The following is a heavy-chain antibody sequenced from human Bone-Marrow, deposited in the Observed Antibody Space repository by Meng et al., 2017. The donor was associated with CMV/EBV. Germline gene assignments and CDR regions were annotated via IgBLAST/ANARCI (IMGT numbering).Heavy chain of an antibody. CDR3: ARGQSRGFYWLQCCSSTSCYFAFAI. CDR2: INHSGST. J-gene: IGHJ3*02. CDR1: GGSFSGYY. V-gene: IGHV4-34*01. Sequence: SEPLSLTCAVYGGSFSGYYWSWIRQPPGKGLEWLGEINHSGSTNYNPSLKSQVTISVDTSKNQFSLKLCSVTAADTAVYYCARGQSRGFYWLQCCSSTSCYFAFAIWGQATMVTVSS. D-gene: IGHD2-2*01.